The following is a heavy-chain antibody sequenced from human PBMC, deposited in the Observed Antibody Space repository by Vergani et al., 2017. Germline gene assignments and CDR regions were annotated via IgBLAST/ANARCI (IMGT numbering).Heavy chain of an antibody. J-gene: IGHJ1*01. Sequence: EVQLVESGGGLVKPGGSLRLSCAASGFTFDDYTMHWVRQAPGKGLEWVSLISWDGGSTYYADSVKGRFTISRDNSKNSLYLQMNSLRTEDTALYYCAKDFGSSGWYSGYFQHWGQGTLVTVSS. V-gene: IGHV3-43*01. D-gene: IGHD6-19*01. CDR3: AKDFGSSGWYSGYFQH. CDR2: ISWDGGST. CDR1: GFTFDDYT.